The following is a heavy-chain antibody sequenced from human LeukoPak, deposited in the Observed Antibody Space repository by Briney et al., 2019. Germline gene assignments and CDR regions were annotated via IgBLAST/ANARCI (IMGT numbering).Heavy chain of an antibody. D-gene: IGHD3-22*01. Sequence: GESLKISCKGSRYSFTSYWIGWVRQMPGEGLEWMGIIYPGDSDTRYSPSFQGQVTISADKSISTAYLQWSSLKASDTAMYYCARPNYYDSSGYYFGYWGQGTLVTVSS. CDR3: ARPNYYDSSGYYFGY. CDR2: IYPGDSDT. V-gene: IGHV5-51*01. CDR1: RYSFTSYW. J-gene: IGHJ4*02.